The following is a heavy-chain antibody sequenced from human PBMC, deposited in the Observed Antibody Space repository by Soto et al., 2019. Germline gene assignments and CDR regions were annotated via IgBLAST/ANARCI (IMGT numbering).Heavy chain of an antibody. CDR3: ARIEGDYDSSGYYVDY. CDR1: GGSLSSGGYY. V-gene: IGHV4-31*03. D-gene: IGHD3-22*01. J-gene: IGHJ4*02. Sequence: PSETLSLTCTVSGGSLSSGGYYWSWIRQHPGKGLEWIGYIYHSGSTYYNPSLKSRVTISVDTSKNQFSLKLSSVTAADTAVYYCARIEGDYDSSGYYVDYWGQGTLVTVSS. CDR2: IYHSGST.